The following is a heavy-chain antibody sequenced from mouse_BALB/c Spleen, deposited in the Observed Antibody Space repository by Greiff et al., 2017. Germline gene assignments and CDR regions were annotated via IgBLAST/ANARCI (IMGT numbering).Heavy chain of an antibody. CDR2: ISSGGGST. CDR3: ARGGNGFAY. CDR1: GFAFSSYD. V-gene: IGHV5-12-1*01. Sequence: EVQRVESGGGLVKPGGSLKLSCAASGFAFSSYDMSWVRQTPEKRLEWVAYISSGGGSTYYPDTVKGRFTISRDNAKNTLYLQMSSLKSEDTAMYYCARGGNGFAYWGQGTLVTVSA. J-gene: IGHJ3*01.